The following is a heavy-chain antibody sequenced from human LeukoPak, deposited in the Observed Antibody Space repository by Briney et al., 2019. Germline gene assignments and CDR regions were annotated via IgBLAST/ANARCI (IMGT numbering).Heavy chain of an antibody. CDR2: ISGSGGST. CDR1: GFTFSNYG. V-gene: IGHV3-23*01. J-gene: IGHJ4*02. Sequence: GGSLRLSCAASGFTFSNYGMSWVRQAPGKGLEWVSGISGSGGSTYYADSAKGRFTISRDNSKNTLYLQMNSLRAEGTAVYYCAKGHSAHGTGFDCWGLGTLVAVSS. CDR3: AKGHSAHGTGFDC. D-gene: IGHD1-14*01.